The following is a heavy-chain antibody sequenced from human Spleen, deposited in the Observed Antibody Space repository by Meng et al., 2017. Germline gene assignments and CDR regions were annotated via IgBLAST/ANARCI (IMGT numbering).Heavy chain of an antibody. CDR3: ATSDAVPALNWFDP. V-gene: IGHV4-39*07. CDR1: GGSISSNSHY. J-gene: IGHJ5*02. D-gene: IGHD4-17*01. CDR2: IFYSGST. Sequence: QLQLQESGPGLVKPSETLSLTCTVSGGSISSNSHYWGWIRQPPGKGLEWIGTIFYSGSTYYNPSLKSRLTMSIDTSKNQFSLKLSSVTAADTALYYCATSDAVPALNWFDPWGQGTLVTVSS.